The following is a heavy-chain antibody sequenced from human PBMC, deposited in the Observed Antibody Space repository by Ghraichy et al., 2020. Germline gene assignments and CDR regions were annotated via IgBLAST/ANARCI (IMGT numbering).Heavy chain of an antibody. V-gene: IGHV4-39*01. Sequence: SETLSLTCTVSGGSISSGSYYWGWIRQPPGKGLEWIGSIYYSGSTYYNPSLKSRVTISVDTSKNQFSLKLSSVTAADTAVYYCARRRGDYAGDWYFDLWGRGTLVTVSS. D-gene: IGHD4-23*01. CDR3: ARRRGDYAGDWYFDL. J-gene: IGHJ2*01. CDR2: IYYSGST. CDR1: GGSISSGSYY.